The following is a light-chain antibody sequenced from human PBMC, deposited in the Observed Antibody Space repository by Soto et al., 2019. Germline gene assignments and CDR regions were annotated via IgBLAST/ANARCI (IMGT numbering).Light chain of an antibody. J-gene: IGLJ1*01. V-gene: IGLV2-14*01. CDR3: SSYTSASTLV. CDR1: SSDIGGYNF. CDR2: DVN. Sequence: QPVLTQPASVSGSPGQSITISCTGTSSDIGGYNFVSWYQQYPGEVPKLMIYDVNARPSGVSNRFSGSKSGNTASLTISGLQANDEADYYCSSYTSASTLVFGTGTKLTVL.